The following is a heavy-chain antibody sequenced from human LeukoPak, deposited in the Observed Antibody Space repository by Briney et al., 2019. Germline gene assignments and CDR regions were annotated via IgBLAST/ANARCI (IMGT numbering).Heavy chain of an antibody. CDR3: ARLGGYSYGYPPYYYYYGMDV. J-gene: IGHJ6*02. CDR1: GGSISSYY. CDR2: IYTSGST. Sequence: PSETLSLTCTVSGGSISSYYWSWIRQPAGKGLEWIGRIYTSGSTNYNPSLKSRVTMSVDTSKNQFSLKLSSVTAADTAVYYCARLGGYSYGYPPYYYYYGMDVWGQGTTVTVSS. D-gene: IGHD5-18*01. V-gene: IGHV4-4*07.